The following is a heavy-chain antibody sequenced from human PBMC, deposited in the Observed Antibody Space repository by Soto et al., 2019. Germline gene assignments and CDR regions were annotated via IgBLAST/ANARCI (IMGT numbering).Heavy chain of an antibody. Sequence: QVQLQQWGAGLLKPSETLSLTCAVYGGSFSGYYWSWIRQPPGKGLEWIGEINHSGSTNYNPSLKDRVTITVDPAQDQFSLELGPGAAGDTAGYYGGRGWEEGSRWYDYWGQGTLVTVSS. J-gene: IGHJ4*02. V-gene: IGHV4-34*01. CDR2: INHSGST. CDR1: GGSFSGYY. CDR3: GRGWEEGSRWYDY. D-gene: IGHD6-13*01.